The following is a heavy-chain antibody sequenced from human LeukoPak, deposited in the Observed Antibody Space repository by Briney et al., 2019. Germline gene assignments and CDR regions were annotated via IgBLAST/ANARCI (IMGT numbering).Heavy chain of an antibody. Sequence: GGSLRLSCAASGFTFSSYSMNWVRQAPGKGLEWVSSISSSSSYIYYADSVKGRFTISRDNAKNSLYLQMNSLRAEDTAVYYCARPYLRGTVVNNWFDPWGQGTLVTVSS. CDR2: ISSSSSYI. CDR1: GFTFSSYS. V-gene: IGHV3-21*01. CDR3: ARPYLRGTVVNNWFDP. J-gene: IGHJ5*02. D-gene: IGHD4-23*01.